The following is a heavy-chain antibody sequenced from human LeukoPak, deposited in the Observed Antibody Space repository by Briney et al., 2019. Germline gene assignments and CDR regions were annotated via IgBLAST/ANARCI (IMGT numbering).Heavy chain of an antibody. V-gene: IGHV4-38-2*02. J-gene: IGHJ4*02. Sequence: SETLSLTCTVSGYSISSGYYWGWIRQPPGKGLEWIGSIYHSGSTYYNPSLKSRVTISVDTSKNQFSLKLSSVTAADTAVYYCARERPTIVGATQAGYFDYWGQGTLVTVSS. CDR3: ARERPTIVGATQAGYFDY. D-gene: IGHD1-26*01. CDR2: IYHSGST. CDR1: GYSISSGYY.